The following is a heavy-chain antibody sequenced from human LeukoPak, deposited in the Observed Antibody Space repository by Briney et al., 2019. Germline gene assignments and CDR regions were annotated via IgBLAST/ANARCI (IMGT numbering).Heavy chain of an antibody. CDR1: GGSISSYY. CDR2: IYTSGST. J-gene: IGHJ6*01. D-gene: IGHD3-22*01. Sequence: SETLSLTCTVSGGSISSYYWSWIRQPAGKGLEWMGRIYTSGSTNYNPSLKKRVTITIDTSKNQSSLKLSTVTTADTAVYYCSRQRMSEYYDSSGYDPRIDNYYGMDVWGEGTTVTVSS. V-gene: IGHV4-4*07. CDR3: SRQRMSEYYDSSGYDPRIDNYYGMDV.